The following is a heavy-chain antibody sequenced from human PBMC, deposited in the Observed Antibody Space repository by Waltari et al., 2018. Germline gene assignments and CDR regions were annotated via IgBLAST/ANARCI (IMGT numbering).Heavy chain of an antibody. Sequence: QVHLQQWGAGLLKPSETLSLTCDVYGGSFSDNDWNWIRQPPGKGLEWIGEIKRSGTTKYTPSPKSRVLISADTSKNQFSLKLSSVTVADTAVYYCARKRGAGLLQQPFDYWGQGTLVSVSS. J-gene: IGHJ4*02. CDR3: ARKRGAGLLQQPFDY. D-gene: IGHD1-1*01. V-gene: IGHV4-34*01. CDR1: GGSFSDND. CDR2: IKRSGTT.